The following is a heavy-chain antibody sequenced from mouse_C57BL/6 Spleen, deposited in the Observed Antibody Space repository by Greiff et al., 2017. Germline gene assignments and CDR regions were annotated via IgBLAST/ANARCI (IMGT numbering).Heavy chain of an antibody. D-gene: IGHD2-3*01. CDR1: EYEFPSHD. J-gene: IGHJ3*01. CDR3: GRHDDYYAWLAY. Sequence: EVQLQESGGGLVQPGESLKLSCESNEYEFPSHDMSWVRKTPEKRLELVAAINSDGGSTYYPDTMEGRFIISRDNTKKTLYLQMSSLRSEDTAFYYCGRHDDYYAWLAYWGQGTLVTVSA. CDR2: INSDGGST. V-gene: IGHV5-2*01.